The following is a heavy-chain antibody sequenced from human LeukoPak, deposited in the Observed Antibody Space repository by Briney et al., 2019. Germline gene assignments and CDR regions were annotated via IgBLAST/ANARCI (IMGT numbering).Heavy chain of an antibody. CDR3: ATDRGDYYDSSGYPTY. V-gene: IGHV1-2*02. CDR2: INPNSGGT. D-gene: IGHD3-22*01. Sequence: ASVKVSCKASGYTFTGYYMHWVRQAPGQGLEWMEWINPNSGGTNYAQKFQGGVTMTEDTSTDTAYMELSSLRSEDTAVYYCATDRGDYYDSSGYPTYWGQGTLVTVSS. J-gene: IGHJ4*02. CDR1: GYTFTGYY.